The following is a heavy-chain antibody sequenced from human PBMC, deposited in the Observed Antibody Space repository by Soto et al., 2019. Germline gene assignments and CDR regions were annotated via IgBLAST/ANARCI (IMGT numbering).Heavy chain of an antibody. CDR1: GFTFSSYA. J-gene: IGHJ4*02. V-gene: IGHV3-23*01. D-gene: IGHD3-3*01. CDR2: ISGSGGST. CDR3: AKDFNLEWLSYIDY. Sequence: PGGSLRLSCAASGFTFSSYAMSWVRQAPGKGLEWVSAISGSGGSTYYADSVKGRFTISRDNSKNTLYLQMNSLRAEDTAVYYCAKDFNLEWLSYIDYWGQGTLVTVSS.